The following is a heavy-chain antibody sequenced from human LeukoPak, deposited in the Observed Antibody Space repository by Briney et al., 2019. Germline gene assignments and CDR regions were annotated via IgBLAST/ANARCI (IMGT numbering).Heavy chain of an antibody. CDR1: GFTFSSYS. CDR3: AREDRYFDLYYYYYMDV. CDR2: ISSSSSYI. J-gene: IGHJ6*03. Sequence: GGSLRLSCAASGFTFSSYSMNWVRQAPGKGLEWVSSISSSSSYIHYADSVKGRFTISRDNAKNSLYLRMNSLRAEDTAVYYCAREDRYFDLYYYYYMDVWGKGTTVTVSS. V-gene: IGHV3-21*06. D-gene: IGHD3-9*01.